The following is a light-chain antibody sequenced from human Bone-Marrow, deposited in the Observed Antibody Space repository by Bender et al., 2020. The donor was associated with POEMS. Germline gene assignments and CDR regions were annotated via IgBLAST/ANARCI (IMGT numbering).Light chain of an antibody. Sequence: HSVLTQPASVSGSPGQSIVISCAGTSGDVGGYNYVSWYHQHPGKVPKLLISDVSNRPSGVSSRFSGSKSGNTASLTISGLQAEDEADYYCSSQRSGSTVFGRGTKVTVL. V-gene: IGLV2-14*03. J-gene: IGLJ3*02. CDR2: DVS. CDR3: SSQRSGSTV. CDR1: SGDVGGYNY.